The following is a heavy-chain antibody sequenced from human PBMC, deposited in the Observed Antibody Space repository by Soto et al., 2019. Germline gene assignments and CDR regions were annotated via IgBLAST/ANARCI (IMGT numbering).Heavy chain of an antibody. J-gene: IGHJ6*02. CDR1: GYSFTSYW. Sequence: EALKISCKGSGYSFTSYWISWVRQMPGKGLEWMGRIDPSDSYTNYSPSFQGHVTISADKPISTAYLQWSSLKASDTAMYYCARHSRSAVVVVAATTYYYYGMDVWGQGTTVTVSS. D-gene: IGHD2-15*01. V-gene: IGHV5-10-1*01. CDR2: IDPSDSYT. CDR3: ARHSRSAVVVVAATTYYYYGMDV.